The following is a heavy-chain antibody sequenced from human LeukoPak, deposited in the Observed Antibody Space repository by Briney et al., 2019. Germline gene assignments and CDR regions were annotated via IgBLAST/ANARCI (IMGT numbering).Heavy chain of an antibody. D-gene: IGHD6-19*01. J-gene: IGHJ6*02. CDR1: GFTFSSYA. V-gene: IGHV3-30*04. CDR3: ARDNDSSGWYRYYYYGMDV. CDR2: ISYDGSNK. Sequence: GGSLRLSCGASGFTFSSYAMHWVRQAPGKGLEWVAVISYDGSNKYYADSVKGRFTISRDNSKNTLYLQMNSLRAEDTAVYYCARDNDSSGWYRYYYYGMDVWGQGTTVTVSS.